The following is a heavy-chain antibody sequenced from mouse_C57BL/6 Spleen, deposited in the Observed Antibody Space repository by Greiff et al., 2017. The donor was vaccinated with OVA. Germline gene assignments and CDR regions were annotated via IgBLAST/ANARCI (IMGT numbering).Heavy chain of an antibody. CDR3: TYYGSSYNYFDY. CDR1: GFNIKDDY. D-gene: IGHD1-1*01. Sequence: VQLKESGAELVRPGASVKLSCTASGFNIKDDYMHWVKQRPEQGLEWIGWIDPENGDTEYASKFQGKATITADTSSNTAYLQLSSLTSEDTAVYYCTYYGSSYNYFDYWGQGTTLTVSS. J-gene: IGHJ2*01. V-gene: IGHV14-4*01. CDR2: IDPENGDT.